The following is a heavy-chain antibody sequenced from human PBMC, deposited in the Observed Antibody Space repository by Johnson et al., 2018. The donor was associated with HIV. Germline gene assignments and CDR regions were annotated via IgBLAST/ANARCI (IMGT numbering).Heavy chain of an antibody. Sequence: VESGGGVVQPGGSLRLSCAASGFTVSSNYMSWVRQAPGKGLEWVSAISGSGGSTYYADSVKGRFTISRDNSKNTLYLQMNSLRAEDTAVYYCAKGGGSSWSDAFDIWGQGTMVTVSS. CDR2: ISGSGGST. CDR1: GFTVSSNY. D-gene: IGHD6-13*01. CDR3: AKGGGSSWSDAFDI. J-gene: IGHJ3*02. V-gene: IGHV3-23*04.